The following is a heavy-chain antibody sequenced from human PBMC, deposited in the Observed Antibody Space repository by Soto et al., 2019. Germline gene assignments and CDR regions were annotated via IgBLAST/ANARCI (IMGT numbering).Heavy chain of an antibody. CDR1: GGSTSSYY. CDR3: ARRYGYYFDY. CDR2: IYYSGST. Sequence: SETLSLTCTVSGGSTSSYYWSWIRQPPGKGLEWIGYIYYSGSTNYNPSLKSRVTISVDTSKNQLSLKLSSVTAADTAVYYCARRYGYYFDYWGQGTLVTVSS. J-gene: IGHJ4*02. V-gene: IGHV4-59*08. D-gene: IGHD4-17*01.